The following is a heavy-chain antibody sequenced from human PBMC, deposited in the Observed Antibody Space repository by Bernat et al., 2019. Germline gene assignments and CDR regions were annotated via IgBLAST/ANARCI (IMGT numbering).Heavy chain of an antibody. D-gene: IGHD5-18*01. CDR1: GFTFSSYA. CDR3: AKDLHKAMVKRAVRWFDP. J-gene: IGHJ5*02. V-gene: IGHV3-23*01. CDR2: ISGSGGST. Sequence: EVQLLESGGGLVQPGGSLRLSCAASGFTFSSYAMSWVRQAPGKGLEWVSAISGSGGSTYYADSVKGRFTISRDNSKNTLYLQMNSLRAEDTAVYYCAKDLHKAMVKRAVRWFDPWGQGTLVTVSS.